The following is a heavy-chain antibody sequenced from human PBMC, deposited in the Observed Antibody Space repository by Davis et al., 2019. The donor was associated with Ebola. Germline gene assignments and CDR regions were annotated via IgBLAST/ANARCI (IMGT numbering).Heavy chain of an antibody. CDR3: AKSTLAAAGIGYYYYGMDV. D-gene: IGHD6-13*01. J-gene: IGHJ6*04. V-gene: IGHV3-30-3*02. Sequence: GESLKISCAASGFTFSSYAMHWVRQAPGTGLEWVAVLSYAGSNKYYADSVKGRFTISRDNSKNTLYLQMNSLRAEDTAVYYCAKSTLAAAGIGYYYYGMDVWGKGTTVTVSS. CDR1: GFTFSSYA. CDR2: LSYAGSNK.